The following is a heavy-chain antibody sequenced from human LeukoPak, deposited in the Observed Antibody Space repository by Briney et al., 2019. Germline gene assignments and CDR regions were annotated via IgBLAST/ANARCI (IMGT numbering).Heavy chain of an antibody. V-gene: IGHV4-59*01. Sequence: SETLSLTCTVSGGSISSYYWSWIRQPPGKGLEWIGYIYYNGGTNYNPSLRSRVTISVDTSKNHFSLRLSSATAADTAMYYCARAGGVDTAMDANFDYWGQGTLVTVSS. CDR3: ARAGGVDTAMDANFDY. J-gene: IGHJ4*02. CDR1: GGSISSYY. CDR2: IYYNGGT. D-gene: IGHD5-18*01.